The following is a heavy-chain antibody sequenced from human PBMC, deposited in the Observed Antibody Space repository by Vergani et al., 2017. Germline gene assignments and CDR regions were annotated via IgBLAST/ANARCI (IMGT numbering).Heavy chain of an antibody. CDR2: INPNSGGT. CDR3: ARKGLTYDFWSGYPLDY. CDR1: GYTFTGYY. D-gene: IGHD3-3*01. Sequence: QVQLVQSGAEVKKPGASVKVSCKASGYTFTGYYMHWVRQAPGQGLEWMGWINPNSGGTNYAQKFQGRVTMTRDTSISTAYMELSRLRSDDTAVYYCARKGLTYDFWSGYPLDYWGQGTLVTVSS. V-gene: IGHV1-2*02. J-gene: IGHJ4*02.